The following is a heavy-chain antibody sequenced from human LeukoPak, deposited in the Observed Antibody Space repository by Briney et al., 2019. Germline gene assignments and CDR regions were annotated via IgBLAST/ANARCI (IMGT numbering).Heavy chain of an antibody. CDR2: IFPDDFGT. V-gene: IGHV5-51*01. J-gene: IGHJ4*02. Sequence: GESLKISCQGSGYSFTNSWIAWVRQMPGKGLEWMGIIFPDDFGTRYSPSFQGQVTISADKSITTAYLQWSSLKASDTAMYYCATRVLEDFDYWGQGTLVTVSS. CDR1: GYSFTNSW. D-gene: IGHD2-8*02. CDR3: ATRVLEDFDY.